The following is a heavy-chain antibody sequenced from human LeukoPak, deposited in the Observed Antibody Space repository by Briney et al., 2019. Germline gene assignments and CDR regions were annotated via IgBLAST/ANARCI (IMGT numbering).Heavy chain of an antibody. V-gene: IGHV1-8*01. CDR3: ARVREDCSSTSCYPRFDP. CDR2: MNPNSGNT. J-gene: IGHJ5*02. Sequence: VSVKVSCKASGYTFTSYDINWVRQATGQGLEWMGWMNPNSGNTGYAQKFQGRVTMTRNTSISTAYMELSSLRSEDTAVYYCARVREDCSSTSCYPRFDPWGQGTLATVSS. CDR1: GYTFTSYD. D-gene: IGHD2-2*01.